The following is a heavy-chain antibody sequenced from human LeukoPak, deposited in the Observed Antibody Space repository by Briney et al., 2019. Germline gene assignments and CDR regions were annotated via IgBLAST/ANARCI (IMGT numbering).Heavy chain of an antibody. J-gene: IGHJ4*02. D-gene: IGHD3-22*01. V-gene: IGHV3-15*01. CDR1: GFTFSNAW. Sequence: GGSLRLSCAASGFTFSNAWMSWVRQAPGKGLEWVGRIKSKTDGGTTDYAAPVKGRFTISRDDSKNTLYLQMNSLKTEDTAVYYCTTDPPIAGRDYYDSSGYNYYFDYWGQGTLVTVSS. CDR3: TTDPPIAGRDYYDSSGYNYYFDY. CDR2: IKSKTDGGTT.